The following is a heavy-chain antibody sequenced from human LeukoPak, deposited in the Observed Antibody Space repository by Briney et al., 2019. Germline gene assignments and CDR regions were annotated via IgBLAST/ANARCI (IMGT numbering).Heavy chain of an antibody. Sequence: ASVKVSCKASGYTFTDYYLHWVRQAPGQGFEWMEWINPNSGDTNYAQKFQGRVTMTRDTSISTAHMEMSRLRSDDTAVYYCARANFLYCSSTTCLSDYWGQGTLVTVSS. D-gene: IGHD2-2*01. CDR2: INPNSGDT. CDR1: GYTFTDYY. CDR3: ARANFLYCSSTTCLSDY. J-gene: IGHJ4*02. V-gene: IGHV1-2*02.